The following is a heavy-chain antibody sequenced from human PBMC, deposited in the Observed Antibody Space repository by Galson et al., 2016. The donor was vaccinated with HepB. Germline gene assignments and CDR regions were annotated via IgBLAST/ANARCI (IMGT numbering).Heavy chain of an antibody. Sequence: SLRLSCAASGFTFTRYTMNWVRQSPGKGLEWVSSISGGSSYKYYADSVKGRFTISRDNSKNSLYLQMNSLRVEDTAVYYCTRWDWISGDLLTGYSVDYWGPGILVSVSS. CDR3: TRWDWISGDLLTGYSVDY. D-gene: IGHD3-9*01. CDR2: ISGGSSYK. J-gene: IGHJ4*02. CDR1: GFTFTRYT. V-gene: IGHV3-21*01.